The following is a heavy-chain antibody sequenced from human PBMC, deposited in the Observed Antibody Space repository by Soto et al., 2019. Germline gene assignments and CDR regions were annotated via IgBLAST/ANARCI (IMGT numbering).Heavy chain of an antibody. D-gene: IGHD1-26*01. CDR1: GFTFSSYA. J-gene: IGHJ3*02. Sequence: RRLSCSASGFTFSSYAMHWVRQAPGKGLEYVSAISSNGGSTYYADSVKGRFTISRDNSKNTLYLQMSSLRAEDTAVYYCVKGGSIVGAIRTYAFDIWGQGTMVTVSS. CDR3: VKGGSIVGAIRTYAFDI. V-gene: IGHV3-64D*06. CDR2: ISSNGGST.